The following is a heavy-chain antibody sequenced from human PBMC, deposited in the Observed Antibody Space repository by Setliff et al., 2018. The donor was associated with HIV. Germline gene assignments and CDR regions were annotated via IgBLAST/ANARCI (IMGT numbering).Heavy chain of an antibody. V-gene: IGHV3-21*01. J-gene: IGHJ5*02. D-gene: IGHD5-18*01. CDR1: GFTFSSYS. CDR2: ISSSSSYI. Sequence: GGSLRLSCAASGFTFSSYSMNWVRQAPGKGLEWVSSISSSSSYIYYADSVKGRFTISRDNAKNSLYLQMNSLRAEDTAVYYCARGGYSYGYNSWFDPWGQGTLVTVSS. CDR3: ARGGYSYGYNSWFDP.